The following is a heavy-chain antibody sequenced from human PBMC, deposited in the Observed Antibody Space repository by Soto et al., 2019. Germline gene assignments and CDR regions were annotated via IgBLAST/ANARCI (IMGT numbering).Heavy chain of an antibody. V-gene: IGHV4-31*03. CDR2: IYYSGST. Sequence: SETLSLTCTVSGGSISSGGYYWSWIRQHPGKGLEWIGYIYYSGSTYYNPSLKSRVTISVDTSKNQFSLKLSSVTAADTAVYYCARAWRGETHFDYWGQGTLVTVSS. CDR3: ARAWRGETHFDY. CDR1: GGSISSGGYY. J-gene: IGHJ4*02. D-gene: IGHD3-16*01.